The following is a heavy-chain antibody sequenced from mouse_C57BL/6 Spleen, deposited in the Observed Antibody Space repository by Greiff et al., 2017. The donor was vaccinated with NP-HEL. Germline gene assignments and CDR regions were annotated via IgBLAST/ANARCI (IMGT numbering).Heavy chain of an antibody. D-gene: IGHD2-12*01. CDR3: ARERRVYAMDY. J-gene: IGHJ4*01. Sequence: EVMLVESGGGLVKPGGSLKLSCAASGFTFSDYGMHWVRQAPEKGLEWVAYISSGSSTIYYADTVKGRFTISRDNAKNTLFLQMTSLRSEDTAMYYCARERRVYAMDYWGQGTSVTVSS. V-gene: IGHV5-17*01. CDR1: GFTFSDYG. CDR2: ISSGSSTI.